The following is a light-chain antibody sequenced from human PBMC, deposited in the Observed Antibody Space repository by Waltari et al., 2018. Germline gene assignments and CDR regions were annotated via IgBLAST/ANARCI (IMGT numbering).Light chain of an antibody. CDR2: DVS. J-gene: IGLJ2*01. V-gene: IGLV2-14*03. CDR3: GSYTSSDTWI. CDR1: SDDVGGYDY. Sequence: QSALTQPASVSGSPGQSITISCTGTSDDVGGYDYVSWYQHHPGKAPKLIISDVSDRPSGVSNRFSGSRSANTASLAISGLQAEDEAHYYCGSYTSSDTWIFGGGTKLTVL.